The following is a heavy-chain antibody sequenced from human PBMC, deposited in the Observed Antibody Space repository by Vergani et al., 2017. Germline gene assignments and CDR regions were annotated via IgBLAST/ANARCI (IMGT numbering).Heavy chain of an antibody. J-gene: IGHJ4*02. CDR3: AREFTMVRGVIIGFDY. CDR2: INPSGGST. D-gene: IGHD3-10*01. V-gene: IGHV1-46*01. CDR1: GYTFTSYY. Sequence: QVQLVQSGAEVKKPGASVKVSCKASGYTFTSYYMHWVRQAPGQGLEWMGIINPSGGSTSYAQKFQGRVTMTRDTSTSTVYMELSSLRSEETAVYYCAREFTMVRGVIIGFDYWGQGTLVTVSS.